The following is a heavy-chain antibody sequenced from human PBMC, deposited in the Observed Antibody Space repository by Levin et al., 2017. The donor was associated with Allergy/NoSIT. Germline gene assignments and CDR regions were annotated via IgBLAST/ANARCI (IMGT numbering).Heavy chain of an antibody. D-gene: IGHD6-19*01. Sequence: LSLTCAASGFTFNNYWIHWVRQAPGKGLVWVSRISGDGSTTNYADSVKGRFTISRDNAKNTVYLQMNSLRGEDTAVYYCARGGAVSGTPPRGFDPWGQGTLITVSS. V-gene: IGHV3-74*01. CDR1: GFTFNNYW. J-gene: IGHJ5*02. CDR2: ISGDGSTT. CDR3: ARGGAVSGTPPRGFDP.